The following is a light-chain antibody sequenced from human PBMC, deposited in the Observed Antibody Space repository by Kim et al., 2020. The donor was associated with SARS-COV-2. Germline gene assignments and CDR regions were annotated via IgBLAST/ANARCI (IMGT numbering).Light chain of an antibody. V-gene: IGKV3-20*01. CDR3: QQYGSSQT. CDR1: QSVSSTY. Sequence: LAPGERATLACRASQSVSSTYLAWYQQKPGQAPRLLIYGASSRATGIPDRFSGSGSGTDFTLTISRLEPEDFAVYYCQQYGSSQTFGQGTKVDIK. J-gene: IGKJ1*01. CDR2: GAS.